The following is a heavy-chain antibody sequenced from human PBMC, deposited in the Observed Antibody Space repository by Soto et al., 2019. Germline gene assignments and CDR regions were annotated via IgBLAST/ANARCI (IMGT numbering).Heavy chain of an antibody. J-gene: IGHJ4*02. CDR2: IFSSGST. V-gene: IGHV4-59*08. Sequence: QVQLQESGPGLVKPSETLSLTCTVSGGSISNYYWSWIRQPPGKGLQWIGYIFSSGSTNYNPSLKSRVTISVDTSKTQFSLNLSSVTAADTAVYYCARQRRDFDYWGRGSLVTVSS. CDR3: ARQRRDFDY. CDR1: GGSISNYY.